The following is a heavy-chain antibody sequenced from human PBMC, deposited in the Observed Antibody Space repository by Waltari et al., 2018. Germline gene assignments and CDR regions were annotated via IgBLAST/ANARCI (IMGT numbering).Heavy chain of an antibody. V-gene: IGHV4-39*07. CDR3: AILSGIAEVGY. J-gene: IGHJ4*02. D-gene: IGHD6-13*01. CDR1: GGSIRSSSYY. Sequence: QLQLQESGPGLVKPSETLSLTCTVSGGSIRSSSYYWGWIRQPPGKGLEWIGSIYYSGSTYYNPSLKSRVTISVDTSKNQFSLKLSSVTAADTAVYYCAILSGIAEVGYWGQGTLVTVSS. CDR2: IYYSGST.